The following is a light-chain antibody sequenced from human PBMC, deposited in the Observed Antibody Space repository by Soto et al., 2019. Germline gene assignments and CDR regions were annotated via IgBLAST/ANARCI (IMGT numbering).Light chain of an antibody. CDR2: SGS. Sequence: DIQMTQSPSSLSAFVGDSVTITCHASQRISTFLNWYHQKPGKAPTLLIYSGSYLQTGVPSNFSGSGSGTDFTLSIVTLQPEDFGAYFCQQSYRVPLTFGGGTKVEIK. CDR3: QQSYRVPLT. V-gene: IGKV1-39*01. J-gene: IGKJ4*01. CDR1: QRISTF.